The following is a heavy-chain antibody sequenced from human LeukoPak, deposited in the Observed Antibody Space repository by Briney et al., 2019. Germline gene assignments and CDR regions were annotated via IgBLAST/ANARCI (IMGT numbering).Heavy chain of an antibody. D-gene: IGHD1-26*01. Sequence: ASVKVSCQASGYTFTNYGISWVRQATGQGLEWMGWISAYNGHTNYPQKLQGRVTMTTDTSTSTAYMELRSLRSDDTAVYYCARDVRTVMSGIMGATDYWGQGTLVTVSS. CDR3: ARDVRTVMSGIMGATDY. CDR2: ISAYNGHT. J-gene: IGHJ4*02. V-gene: IGHV1-18*01. CDR1: GYTFTNYG.